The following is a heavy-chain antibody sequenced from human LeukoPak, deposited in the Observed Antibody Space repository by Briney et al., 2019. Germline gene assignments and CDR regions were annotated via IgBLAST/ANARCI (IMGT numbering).Heavy chain of an antibody. CDR2: IIPIFGTA. J-gene: IGHJ6*02. CDR1: GGTFSSYG. CDR3: ARGSTGISYYHGMDV. V-gene: IGHV1-69*13. Sequence: SVKVSCKASGGTFSSYGISWVRQAPGQGLEWMGGIIPIFGTANYAQKFQGRVTITADESTSTAYMELSSLRSEDTAVYYCARGSTGISYYHGMDVWGQGTTVTVSS. D-gene: IGHD1-1*01.